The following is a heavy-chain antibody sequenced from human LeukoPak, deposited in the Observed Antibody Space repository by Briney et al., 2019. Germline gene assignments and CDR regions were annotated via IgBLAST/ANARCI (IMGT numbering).Heavy chain of an antibody. CDR1: GFTFRTFA. J-gene: IGHJ4*02. CDR2: ISSDGSNK. CDR3: ARGSFQDSGWYGNFDY. D-gene: IGHD6-19*01. V-gene: IGHV3-30*04. Sequence: GGPLRLSCADSGFTFRTFAMHWVRQAPGKGLEWVAVISSDGSNKYYADSVKGRFTISRDNSKNTLYLQMNSLRADDTAVYYCARGSFQDSGWYGNFDYWGQGPLVTVSS.